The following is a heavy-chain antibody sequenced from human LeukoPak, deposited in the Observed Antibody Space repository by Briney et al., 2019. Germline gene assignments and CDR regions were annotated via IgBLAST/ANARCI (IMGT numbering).Heavy chain of an antibody. CDR3: ARRGYCSSGSCEYFHF. CDR1: GYNFISYW. Sequence: GASLKISCKGSGYNFISYWIGWVRQLPGKGLEWMGIIYPGDSDTRYSPSFQGQVTISADKSINTAYLQWSSLKASDTAMYYCARRGYCSSGSCEYFHFWGQGTLVTVSS. V-gene: IGHV5-51*01. D-gene: IGHD2-2*01. CDR2: IYPGDSDT. J-gene: IGHJ1*01.